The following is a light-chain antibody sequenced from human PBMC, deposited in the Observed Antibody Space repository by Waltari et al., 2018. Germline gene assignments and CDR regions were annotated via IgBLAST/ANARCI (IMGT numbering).Light chain of an antibody. CDR2: EGN. CDR1: NSNVGSYNL. CDR3: CSNVGSSVF. V-gene: IGLV2-23*03. J-gene: IGLJ2*01. Sequence: QSALTQPASVSGSPGQSITISCTGFNSNVGSYNLVYWYQKTPGKAPKLLIYEGNRRPSGVSNRFSGSKSDNTASLTLSGLQAEDEADYYCCSNVGSSVFFGGGTKLTVL.